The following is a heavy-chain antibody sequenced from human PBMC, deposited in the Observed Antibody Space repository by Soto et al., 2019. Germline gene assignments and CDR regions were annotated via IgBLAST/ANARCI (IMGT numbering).Heavy chain of an antibody. Sequence: QVQLQESGPGLVQPSQTLSLACTVSGGSITTVGNYWSWIRQFPGKGLEWIGHISYSGSTNSNPSLRSRHSMSVDMSKNQFTLELSSVTAADTAMYYSVRLLGSGNYLVIFDAFDILGQGTVVTVSS. V-gene: IGHV4-31*03. CDR2: ISYSGST. CDR1: GGSITTVGNY. D-gene: IGHD1-26*01. J-gene: IGHJ3*02. CDR3: VRLLGSGNYLVIFDAFDI.